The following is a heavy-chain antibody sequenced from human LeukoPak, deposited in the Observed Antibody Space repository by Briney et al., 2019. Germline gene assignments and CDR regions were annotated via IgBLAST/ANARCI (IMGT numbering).Heavy chain of an antibody. CDR2: INHSGST. CDR1: GGSISSYY. Sequence: TSETLSLTCTVSGGSISSYYWSWIRQPPGKGLEWIGEINHSGSTNYNPSLKSRVTISVDTSKNQFSLKLSSVTAADTAVYYCARDSSSSWYWREKSEFDPWGQGTLVTVSS. V-gene: IGHV4-34*01. CDR3: ARDSSSSWYWREKSEFDP. D-gene: IGHD6-13*01. J-gene: IGHJ5*02.